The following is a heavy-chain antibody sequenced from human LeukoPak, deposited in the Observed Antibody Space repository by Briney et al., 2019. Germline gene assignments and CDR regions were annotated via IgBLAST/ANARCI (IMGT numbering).Heavy chain of an antibody. Sequence: PSETLSLTCTVSGGSISRYYWSWIRQPAGKGLEWIGRIYTSGTTNYNPSLKSRVTMSVDTSKNQFSLKMRSVTAADTAVYYCARANYDGSDYWGQGTLVTVSS. V-gene: IGHV4-4*07. D-gene: IGHD3-22*01. CDR1: GGSISRYY. CDR2: IYTSGTT. J-gene: IGHJ4*02. CDR3: ARANYDGSDY.